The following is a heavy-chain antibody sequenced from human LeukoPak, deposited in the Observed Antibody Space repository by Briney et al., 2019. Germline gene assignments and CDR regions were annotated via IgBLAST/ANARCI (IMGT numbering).Heavy chain of an antibody. CDR3: ARDSSRYAFDY. CDR2: IWYDGSNK. D-gene: IGHD6-13*01. V-gene: IGHV3-33*01. Sequence: GRSLRHSCAASGFTFSSYGMHWVRQAPGKGLEWVAVIWYDGSNKYYADSVKGRFTISRDNSKNTLYLQMNSLRAEDTAVYYCARDSSRYAFDYWGQGTLVTVSS. CDR1: GFTFSSYG. J-gene: IGHJ4*02.